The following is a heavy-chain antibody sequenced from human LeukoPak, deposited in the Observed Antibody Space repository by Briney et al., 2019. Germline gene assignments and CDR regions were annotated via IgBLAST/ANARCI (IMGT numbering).Heavy chain of an antibody. V-gene: IGHV3-23*01. Sequence: GGFLRLSCVASGFTFTSDAMNWVRQAPGKGLEWVSSTVSRGTTQYADSVKGRFTVSRDTSKNTLYLQMNSLRADDTAVYYCAKCSTSAYTTGWCNWIDPWGQGTLVTVSS. D-gene: IGHD6-19*01. CDR1: GFTFTSDA. CDR3: AKCSTSAYTTGWCNWIDP. J-gene: IGHJ5*02. CDR2: TVSRGTT.